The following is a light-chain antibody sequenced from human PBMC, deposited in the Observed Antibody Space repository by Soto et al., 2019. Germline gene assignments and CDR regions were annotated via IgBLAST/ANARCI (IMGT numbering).Light chain of an antibody. V-gene: IGLV1-40*01. CDR3: QSYDDTLSGSWV. CDR1: SSNVGAASD. Sequence: QSVLTQPPSVSGAPGQRVTISCSGSSSNVGAASDVYWYQQLPGTAPRLLISVNNKRPSGVPDRFSGSKSGTSASLAITGLRPEDEADYYCQSYDDTLSGSWVFGTRTKLTVL. CDR2: VNN. J-gene: IGLJ1*01.